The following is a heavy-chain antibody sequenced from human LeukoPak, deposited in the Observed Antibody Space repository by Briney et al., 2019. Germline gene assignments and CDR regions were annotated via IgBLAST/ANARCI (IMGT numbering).Heavy chain of an antibody. Sequence: SETLSLTCAVYGGSFSGYYWSWIRQPPGKGLEWIGEINHSGSTNYNPSLKSRVTISVDTSKNQFSLKLSFVTAADTAVYYCASDVNYYDSSGYPLPWGQGTLVTVSS. J-gene: IGHJ5*02. CDR1: GGSFSGYY. V-gene: IGHV4-34*01. CDR2: INHSGST. CDR3: ASDVNYYDSSGYPLP. D-gene: IGHD3-22*01.